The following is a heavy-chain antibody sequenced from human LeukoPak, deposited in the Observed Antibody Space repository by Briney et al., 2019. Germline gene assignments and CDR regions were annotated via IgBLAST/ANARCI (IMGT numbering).Heavy chain of an antibody. CDR2: IYTSGST. J-gene: IGHJ4*02. V-gene: IGHV4-61*02. CDR3: ARGNDYYDSSGYVYYFDY. CDR1: GGSISSGSYY. D-gene: IGHD3-22*01. Sequence: PSETLSLTCTVSGGSISSGSYYWSWIRQPAGKGLEWIGRIYTSGSTNYNPSLKSRVTISVDTSKNQFSLKLSSVTAADTAVYYCARGNDYYDSSGYVYYFDYWGQGTLVTVSS.